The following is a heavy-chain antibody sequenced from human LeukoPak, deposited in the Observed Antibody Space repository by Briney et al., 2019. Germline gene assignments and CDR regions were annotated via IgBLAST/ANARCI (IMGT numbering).Heavy chain of an antibody. CDR1: GFTFSNYA. CDR3: ARDLPWFDP. J-gene: IGHJ5*02. V-gene: IGHV3-30-3*01. CDR2: ISYDGSNK. Sequence: GGSLRLSCAASGFTFSNYALHWVRQGPGKGLEWVAVISYDGSNKYYADSVKGRFTISRDNSKNTLYLQMNSLRAEDTAVYYCARDLPWFDPWGQGTLVTVSS.